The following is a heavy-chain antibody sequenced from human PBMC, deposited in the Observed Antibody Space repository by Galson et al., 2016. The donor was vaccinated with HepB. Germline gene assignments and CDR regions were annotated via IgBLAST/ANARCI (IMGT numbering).Heavy chain of an antibody. Sequence: SETLSLTCAVSGGSISRTNWWSWIRQPPGKGLEWIGEIYHSGSTNYNPSLKSRVTISIDKSKNQSSLKLTSVTAADTAVYYCAKDAMTPVTTGWFDPWGQGTLVTVSS. D-gene: IGHD4-17*01. CDR3: AKDAMTPVTTGWFDP. V-gene: IGHV4-4*02. CDR1: GGSISRTNW. J-gene: IGHJ5*02. CDR2: IYHSGST.